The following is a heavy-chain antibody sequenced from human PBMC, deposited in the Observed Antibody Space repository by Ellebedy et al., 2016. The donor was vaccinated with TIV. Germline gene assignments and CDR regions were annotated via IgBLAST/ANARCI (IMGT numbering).Heavy chain of an antibody. D-gene: IGHD6-19*01. Sequence: GESLKISCAASGFTLSTHWMSWVRQAPGKGLVWLSRINRDGSSANYADSVKGRFSISRDNSKNTLYVQMNSLRAEDTAVYYCARGGRDQWLIDYWGQGTLVIVSS. CDR3: ARGGRDQWLIDY. J-gene: IGHJ4*02. CDR2: INRDGSSA. V-gene: IGHV3-74*01. CDR1: GFTLSTHW.